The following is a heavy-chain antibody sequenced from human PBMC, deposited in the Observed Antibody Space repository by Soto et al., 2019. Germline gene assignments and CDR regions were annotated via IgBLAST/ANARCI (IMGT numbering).Heavy chain of an antibody. CDR3: SRAVGGFTYGYPDY. Sequence: SGPTLVNPTQPLTLTCTFSGFSLSTTGMCVSWIRQPPGKALEWLALIDWADDKYYSTSLKTRLTISKDTSKNQVVLTMTNVEPVDTATYFCSRAVGGFTYGYPDYWGQGTLVTVSS. V-gene: IGHV2-70*01. J-gene: IGHJ4*02. CDR2: IDWADDK. D-gene: IGHD5-18*01. CDR1: GFSLSTTGMC.